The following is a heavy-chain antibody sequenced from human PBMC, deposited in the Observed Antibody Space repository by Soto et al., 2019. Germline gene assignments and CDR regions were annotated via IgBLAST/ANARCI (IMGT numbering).Heavy chain of an antibody. CDR2: IKSKTDGGTT. V-gene: IGHV3-15*07. CDR3: TTDLGSIAARPGIVY. D-gene: IGHD6-6*01. Sequence: EVQLVESGGGLVKPGGSLRLSCAASGFTFSNAWMNWVRQAPGKGLEWVGRIKSKTDGGTTDYAAPVKGRFTISRDDSKNTLYLQMNSLKTEDTAVYYCTTDLGSIAARPGIVYWGQGTLVTVSS. CDR1: GFTFSNAW. J-gene: IGHJ4*02.